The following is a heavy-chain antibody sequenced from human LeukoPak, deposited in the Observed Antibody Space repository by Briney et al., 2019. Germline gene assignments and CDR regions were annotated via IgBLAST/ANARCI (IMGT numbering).Heavy chain of an antibody. CDR1: GGSFSGYY. CDR2: INHSGST. Sequence: PSKTLSLTCAVYGGSFSGYYWSWIRQPPGKGLEWIGEINHSGSTNYNPSLKSRVTISGDTSKNQFSLKLSSVTAADTAVYFCARVGYSYVINDWSRTGLGAYPTKYYYHMDVWDKGTTVTVSS. CDR3: ARVGYSYVINDWSRTGLGAYPTKYYYHMDV. D-gene: IGHD5-18*01. V-gene: IGHV4-34*01. J-gene: IGHJ6*03.